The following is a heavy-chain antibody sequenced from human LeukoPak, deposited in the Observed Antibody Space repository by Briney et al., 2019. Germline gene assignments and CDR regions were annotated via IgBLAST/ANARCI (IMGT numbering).Heavy chain of an antibody. J-gene: IGHJ6*03. CDR1: GGSISSNSFY. Sequence: SETPSLTCSVSGGSISSNSFYWGWIRQPPGKGLEWIGSIYYSGSTFYNSSLESRVSLSVDMSKNQLSLKLTSMTAADTAVYYCARQGADYFYYYIDVWGEGTAVAVSS. D-gene: IGHD3-16*01. CDR2: IYYSGST. V-gene: IGHV4-39*01. CDR3: ARQGADYFYYYIDV.